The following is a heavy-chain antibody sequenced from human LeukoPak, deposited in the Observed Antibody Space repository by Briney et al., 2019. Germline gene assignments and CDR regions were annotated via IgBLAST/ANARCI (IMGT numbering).Heavy chain of an antibody. CDR1: GGSISSSSYY. CDR2: IYYSGST. J-gene: IGHJ6*03. CDR3: ARHYGGPGYSSGWYVKKQYYYYYMDV. D-gene: IGHD6-19*01. Sequence: PSETLSLTCTVSGGSISSSSYYWGWIRQPPGKGLEWIGSIYYSGSTYYHPSLKSRVTISVDTSKNQFSLKLSSVTAADTAVYYCARHYGGPGYSSGWYVKKQYYYYYMDVWGKGTTVTISS. V-gene: IGHV4-39*01.